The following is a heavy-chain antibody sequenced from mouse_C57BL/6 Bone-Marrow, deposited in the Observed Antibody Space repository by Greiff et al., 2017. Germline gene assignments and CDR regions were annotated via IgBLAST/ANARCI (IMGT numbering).Heavy chain of an antibody. D-gene: IGHD1-1*01. CDR3: ARPSSYGAMDY. CDR2: ISNLAYSI. J-gene: IGHJ4*01. V-gene: IGHV5-15*01. Sequence: EVKLMESGGGLVQPGGSLKLSCAASGFTFSDYGMAWVRQAPRKGPEWVAFISNLAYSIYYADTVTGRFTISREKAKNTLYLEMSSLRSEDTAMYYCARPSSYGAMDYWGQGTSVTVSS. CDR1: GFTFSDYG.